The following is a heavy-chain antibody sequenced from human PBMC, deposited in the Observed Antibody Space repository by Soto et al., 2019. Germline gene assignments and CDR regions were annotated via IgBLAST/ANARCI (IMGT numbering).Heavy chain of an antibody. J-gene: IGHJ4*02. CDR1: GFTFGKYW. Sequence: GGSLRLSCAASGFTFGKYWMAWVRQAPGKGLEWLANIKRDGSEKYYVDSVKGRFTISRDNAKNSLYLQMSSLRVEDTAVYYCARHDDRDANYWGQGTLVTVSS. CDR2: IKRDGSEK. CDR3: ARHDDRDANY. V-gene: IGHV3-7*01. D-gene: IGHD3-3*01.